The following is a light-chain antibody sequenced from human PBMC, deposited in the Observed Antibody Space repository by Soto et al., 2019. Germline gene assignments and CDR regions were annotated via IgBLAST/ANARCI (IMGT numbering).Light chain of an antibody. CDR2: GAS. J-gene: IGKJ2*01. V-gene: IGKV3-15*01. CDR3: QQYDAWPT. CDR1: QSVSSN. Sequence: EIVMTQSPATLSVSPGERATLSCRASQSVSSNLAWYQQKPGQAPRLLIYGASTRATGIPARFSGSGSGTEFTLTISSLQSEDFAVYYCQQYDAWPTFGQGTKLDMK.